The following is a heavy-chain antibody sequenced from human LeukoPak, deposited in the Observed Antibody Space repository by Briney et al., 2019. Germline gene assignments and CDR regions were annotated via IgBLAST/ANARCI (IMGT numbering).Heavy chain of an antibody. D-gene: IGHD6-19*01. CDR1: GFTVSSNY. J-gene: IGHJ4*02. CDR3: AKDQYVGSAAVAGDY. Sequence: PGGSLRLSCAASGFTVSSNYMSWVRQAPGKGLEWVSVIYSGGSTYYADSVKGRFTISRDNSKNTLYLQMNSLRAEDTAVYYCAKDQYVGSAAVAGDYWGQGTLVIVSS. V-gene: IGHV3-66*02. CDR2: IYSGGST.